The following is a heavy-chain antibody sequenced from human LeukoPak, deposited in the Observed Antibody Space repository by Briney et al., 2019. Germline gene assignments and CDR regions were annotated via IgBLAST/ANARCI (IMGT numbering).Heavy chain of an antibody. CDR1: GGTFSSYA. CDR2: IIPILGIA. V-gene: IGHV1-69*04. CDR3: ARASGYDLIFDY. D-gene: IGHD5-12*01. Sequence: ASVKVSCKASGGTFSSYAISWVRQAPGQGLEWMGRIIPILGIANYAQKFQGRVTITADKSTSTAYMELSSLRSEDTAVYYCARASGYDLIFDYWGQGTLVTVSS. J-gene: IGHJ4*02.